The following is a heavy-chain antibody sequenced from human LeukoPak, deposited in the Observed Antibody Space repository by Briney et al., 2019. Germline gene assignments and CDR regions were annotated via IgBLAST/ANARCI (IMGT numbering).Heavy chain of an antibody. V-gene: IGHV3-48*01. CDR1: GFTFNRYS. D-gene: IGHD1-26*01. J-gene: IGHJ4*02. CDR3: AASYSETQLYYFDY. CDR2: ISSSGTGI. Sequence: GGSLRLSCAASGFTFNRYSMNWDRQAPGKGLEWVAYISSSGTGIYYADSVKGRFAISRDNAKNSVYLQMNSLRGEDTAVYHCAASYSETQLYYFDYWGQGNLVTVSS.